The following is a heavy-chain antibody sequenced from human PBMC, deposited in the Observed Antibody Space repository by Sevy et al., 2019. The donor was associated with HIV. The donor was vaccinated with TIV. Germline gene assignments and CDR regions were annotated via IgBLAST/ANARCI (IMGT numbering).Heavy chain of an antibody. CDR1: GGSISSYY. D-gene: IGHD3-3*01. CDR2: IYYSGST. J-gene: IGHJ4*02. V-gene: IGHV4-59*01. Sequence: SETLSLTCTVSGGSISSYYWIWIRQPPGKGLEWIGYIYYSGSTNYNPSLKSRVTISVDTSKNQFSLKLSSVTAADTAVYYCARDIDFWSGLTDWGQGTLVTVSS. CDR3: ARDIDFWSGLTD.